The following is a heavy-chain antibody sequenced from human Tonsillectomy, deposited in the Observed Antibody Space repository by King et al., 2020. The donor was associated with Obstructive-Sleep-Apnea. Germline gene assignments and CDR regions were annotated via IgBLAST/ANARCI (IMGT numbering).Heavy chain of an antibody. V-gene: IGHV4-39*01. CDR1: GGSISSSSYY. CDR3: ARQKERQWRDY. CDR2: IYYSGST. Sequence: QLQESGPGLVKPSETLSLTCTVSGGSISSSSYYWGWIRQPPGKGLEWIGSIYYSGSTYYNPSLKSRVTISVDTSKNQFSLKLCSVTAADTAVYYCARQKERQWRDYWGQGTLVTVSS. D-gene: IGHD6-19*01. J-gene: IGHJ4*02.